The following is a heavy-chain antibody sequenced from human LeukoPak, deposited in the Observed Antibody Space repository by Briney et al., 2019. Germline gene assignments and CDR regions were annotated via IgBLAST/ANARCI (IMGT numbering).Heavy chain of an antibody. V-gene: IGHV3-7*01. CDR3: ASMKGSGTYSSFDY. CDR2: IKQDGSEK. Sequence: PGGSLRLSCAASRFTLSNYWMSWVRQAPGKGLEWVANIKQDGSEKYYIDSVKGRFTISRDNAKNSLYLQMNSLRVEDAAVYYCASMKGSGTYSSFDYWGQGTLVTVSS. J-gene: IGHJ4*02. D-gene: IGHD3-10*01. CDR1: RFTLSNYW.